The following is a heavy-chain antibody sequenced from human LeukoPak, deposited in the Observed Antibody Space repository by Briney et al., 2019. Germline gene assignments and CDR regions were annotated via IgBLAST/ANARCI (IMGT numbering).Heavy chain of an antibody. J-gene: IGHJ3*02. CDR1: GFTFSSYA. CDR3: ARVGSWGAFDI. Sequence: GGSLRLSCAASGFTFSSYAMHWVRQAPGKGLEYVSAINSNGGSTYYANSVKGRFTISRDNSKNTLYLQMGSLRAEDMAVYYCARVGSWGAFDIWGQGTVVTVSS. V-gene: IGHV3-64*01. CDR2: INSNGGST. D-gene: IGHD1-26*01.